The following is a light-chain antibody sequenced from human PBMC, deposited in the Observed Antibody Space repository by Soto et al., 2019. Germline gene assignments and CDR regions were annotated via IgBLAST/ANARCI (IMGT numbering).Light chain of an antibody. V-gene: IGKV1-5*03. CDR1: QSISTW. CDR3: QQYNDYSLWT. CDR2: KAS. Sequence: DIEMTQSPSTLSASVGDRVTITCRASQSISTWLAWYQQKPGKAPKLLIYKASSLEGGVPSRFSGSGSGTEFAPTISSLQPDDFATYYCQQYNDYSLWTFGQGTKVEIK. J-gene: IGKJ1*01.